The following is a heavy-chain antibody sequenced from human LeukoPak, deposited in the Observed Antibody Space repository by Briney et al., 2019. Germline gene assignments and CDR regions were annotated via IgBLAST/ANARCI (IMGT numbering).Heavy chain of an antibody. V-gene: IGHV3-43*02. CDR2: VSANGGDT. D-gene: IGHD1-7*01. CDR1: GFTFDDYA. CDR3: AKDTTITGTGDAFDI. J-gene: IGHJ3*02. Sequence: PGGSLRLSCTASGFTFDDYAMHWARQAPGKGLEWVSLVSANGGDTFYTDSVKGRFTISRDNSKTSLYLQMNSLGTEDTALYYCAKDTTITGTGDAFDIWGQGTMVTVSS.